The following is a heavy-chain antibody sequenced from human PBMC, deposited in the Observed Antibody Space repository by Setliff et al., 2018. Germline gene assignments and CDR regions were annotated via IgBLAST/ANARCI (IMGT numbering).Heavy chain of an antibody. CDR1: RITFSSFA. CDR3: AKDASYYDILTGANYLDT. Sequence: GGSLRLSCAASRITFSSFAMHWVRQAPGKGLEWVGFIRFDGTIKYYADSVKGRFTISRDNSNLYLQMNNLRAEDTAFYFCAKDASYYDILTGANYLDTWGRGTLVTVSS. CDR2: IRFDGTIK. J-gene: IGHJ4*02. D-gene: IGHD3-9*01. V-gene: IGHV3-30*02.